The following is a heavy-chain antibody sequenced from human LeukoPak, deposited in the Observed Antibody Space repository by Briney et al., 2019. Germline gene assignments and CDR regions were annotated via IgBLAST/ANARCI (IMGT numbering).Heavy chain of an antibody. CDR1: GFTFSSYW. V-gene: IGHV3-7*03. CDR2: IKQDGSEK. CDR3: ARRYCSGGSCYSVDY. D-gene: IGHD2-15*01. J-gene: IGHJ4*02. Sequence: PGGSLRPSCSASGFTFSSYWMNWVRQAPGKGLEWVANIKQDGSEKYYVDSVKGRFTISRDNAKNSLYLQMNSLRAEDTGVYYCARRYCSGGSCYSVDYWGQGTLVTVSS.